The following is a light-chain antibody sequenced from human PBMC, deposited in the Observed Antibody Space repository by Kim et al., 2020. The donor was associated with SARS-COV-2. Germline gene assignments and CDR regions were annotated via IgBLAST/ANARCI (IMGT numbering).Light chain of an antibody. J-gene: IGKJ4*01. Sequence: DIQMTQSPSTLSVSVGDRVTITCRASQSIGTWLAWYQQKPGKAPRLLIYEASNLDSGVPSRFSGSGSGTEYTLTISSLQTDDFATYSCQQYNRRPGLTFGGVTKVAIK. CDR2: EAS. V-gene: IGKV1-5*03. CDR1: QSIGTW. CDR3: QQYNRRPGLT.